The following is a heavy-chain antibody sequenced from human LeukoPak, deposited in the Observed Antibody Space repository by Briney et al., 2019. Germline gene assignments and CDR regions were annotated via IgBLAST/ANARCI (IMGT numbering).Heavy chain of an antibody. D-gene: IGHD3-16*02. CDR1: GFTVSSNY. CDR3: ARDGGLRLGELSQMDY. CDR2: IYSGGST. Sequence: PGGSLRLSCAASGFTVSSNYMSWVRQAPGKGLEWVSVIYSGGSTYYADSVKGRFTISRDNSKNTLYLQMNSLRAEDTAVYYCARDGGLRLGELSQMDYWGQGTLATVSS. V-gene: IGHV3-66*01. J-gene: IGHJ4*02.